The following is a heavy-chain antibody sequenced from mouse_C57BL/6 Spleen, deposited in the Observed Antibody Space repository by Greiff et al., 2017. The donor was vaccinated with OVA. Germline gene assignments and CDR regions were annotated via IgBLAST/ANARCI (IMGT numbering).Heavy chain of an antibody. CDR1: GYTFTSHW. CDR2: IDPSDSYT. D-gene: IGHD3-2*02. J-gene: IGHJ2*01. V-gene: IGHV1-69*01. CDR3: ARDSSGYDY. Sequence: VQLQQPGAELVMPGASVKLSCKASGYTFTSHWMHRVKQRPGQGLEWIGEIDPSDSYTNHNQKFQGKSTLTVDKSSSAAYMQLSSLTSEDSAVYYCARDSSGYDYWGQGTTLTVSS.